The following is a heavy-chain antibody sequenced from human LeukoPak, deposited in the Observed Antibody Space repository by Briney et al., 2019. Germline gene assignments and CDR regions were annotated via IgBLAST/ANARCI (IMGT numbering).Heavy chain of an antibody. J-gene: IGHJ6*03. CDR1: GGSISSSSYY. Sequence: SETLSLTCTVSGGSISSSSYYWGWIRQPPGKGLEWIGSIYYSGSTNYNPSLKSRVTISVDKSKNQFSLKLSSVTAADTAVYYCARQTYGSGSYYTPVGYYYYMDVWGKGTTVTVSS. CDR2: IYYSGST. CDR3: ARQTYGSGSYYTPVGYYYYMDV. V-gene: IGHV4-39*07. D-gene: IGHD3-10*01.